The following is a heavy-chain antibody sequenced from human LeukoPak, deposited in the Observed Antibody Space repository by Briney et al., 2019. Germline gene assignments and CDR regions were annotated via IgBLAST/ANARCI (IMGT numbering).Heavy chain of an antibody. D-gene: IGHD2/OR15-2a*01. V-gene: IGHV3-66*01. Sequence: GGSLRLSCAASGLTVSNNYMSWVRQAPGKGLEWVSVLYVDGSTYYADSVKGSLTISRDNSKNMMYLQMNSLRADYTAVYYCARDVSSRHLDYWGQGPLVTVSS. J-gene: IGHJ4*02. CDR1: GLTVSNNY. CDR3: ARDVSSRHLDY. CDR2: LYVDGST.